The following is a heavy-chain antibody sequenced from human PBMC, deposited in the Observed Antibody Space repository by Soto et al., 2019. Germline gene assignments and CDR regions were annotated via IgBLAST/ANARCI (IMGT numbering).Heavy chain of an antibody. CDR2: INHSGST. CDR1: GGSFSGYY. CDR3: ARGRRWLQLGYLDY. J-gene: IGHJ4*02. D-gene: IGHD5-12*01. Sequence: SETLSLTCAVYGGSFSGYYWSWIRQPPGKGLEWIGEINHSGSTNYNPSLKSRVTISVDTSKNQFSLKLSSVTAADTAVYYCARGRRWLQLGYLDYWGQGTLVTVSS. V-gene: IGHV4-34*01.